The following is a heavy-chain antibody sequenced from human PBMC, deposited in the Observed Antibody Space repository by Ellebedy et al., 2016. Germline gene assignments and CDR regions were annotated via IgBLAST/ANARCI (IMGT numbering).Heavy chain of an antibody. Sequence: SGPTLVKPTETLTLTCTVSGFSLSNARMGVSWIRQPPGKALEWLARIDWDDDEYYSTSLKTRLTISKDTSKNQVVLTMTNMDPVDTATYYCAHTAYYDSSGITEPLFIGYWGQGTLVTVSS. CDR3: AHTAYYDSSGITEPLFIGY. V-gene: IGHV2-70*12. CDR1: GFSLSNARMG. CDR2: IDWDDDE. D-gene: IGHD3-22*01. J-gene: IGHJ4*02.